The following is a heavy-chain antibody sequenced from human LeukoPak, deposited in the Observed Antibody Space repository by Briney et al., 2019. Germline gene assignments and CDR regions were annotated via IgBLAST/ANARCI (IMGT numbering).Heavy chain of an antibody. CDR3: ARVPGDYYFDY. V-gene: IGHV4-59*01. CDR2: IYYSGST. J-gene: IGHJ4*02. CDR1: GGSISSYY. Sequence: PSETLSLTCTVSGGSISSYYWSWIRQPPGQGLEWIGYIYYSGSTNYNPSLKSRVTISVDTSKNQFSLKLSSVTAADTAVYYCARVPGDYYFDYWGQGTLVTVSS. D-gene: IGHD7-27*01.